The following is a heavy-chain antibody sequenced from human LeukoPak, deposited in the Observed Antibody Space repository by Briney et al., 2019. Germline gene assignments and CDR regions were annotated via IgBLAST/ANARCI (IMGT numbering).Heavy chain of an antibody. CDR1: GFTFSSYD. CDR2: ISYDGSNK. J-gene: IGHJ4*02. Sequence: PGGCLRLSRAASGFTFSSYDMHWVRQAPGKGLERVAVISYDGSNKYYADSLKGRFTISRDTSKNTPYLQMNSLRAENTAAYYFARDPRVSFGKSDLVYWCQGALVATAS. D-gene: IGHD3-10*01. CDR3: ARDPRVSFGKSDLVY. V-gene: IGHV3-30*04.